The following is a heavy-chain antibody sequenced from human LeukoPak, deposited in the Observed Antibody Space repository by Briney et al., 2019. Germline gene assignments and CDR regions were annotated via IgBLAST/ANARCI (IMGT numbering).Heavy chain of an antibody. Sequence: GGSLRLSCAASGFTFSSYGMHWVRQAPGKGLEWVAVIWYDGSNKYYADSVKGRLTISRDNSKNTLYLQMNSLRAEDTAVYYCAKDARGYCTNGVCYVFDYWGQGTLVTVSS. CDR2: IWYDGSNK. CDR1: GFTFSSYG. V-gene: IGHV3-33*06. D-gene: IGHD2-8*01. CDR3: AKDARGYCTNGVCYVFDY. J-gene: IGHJ4*02.